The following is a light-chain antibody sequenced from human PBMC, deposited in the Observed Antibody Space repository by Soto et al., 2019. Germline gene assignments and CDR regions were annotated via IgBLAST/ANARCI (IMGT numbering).Light chain of an antibody. CDR1: QSVSSY. Sequence: EIVLTQSPATLSLSPGERATLSCRASQSVSSYLAWYQQKPGQAPRLLIYDASNRATGIPARFSVSGSGTEFTLTISSLGREDFAIYYCQQGSNWGTFGQGTKVEIK. CDR3: QQGSNWGT. J-gene: IGKJ1*01. V-gene: IGKV3-11*01. CDR2: DAS.